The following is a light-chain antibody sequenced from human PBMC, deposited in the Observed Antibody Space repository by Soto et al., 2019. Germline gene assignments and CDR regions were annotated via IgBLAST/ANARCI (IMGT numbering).Light chain of an antibody. J-gene: IGLJ2*01. CDR1: SGHSSYP. V-gene: IGLV4-69*01. Sequence: QSVLTQSPSASASLVASVKITCTLSSGHSSYPIAWHQQQPDKGPRYLMKLNSDGSHSKGDGIPDRFSGSSSGAERYLTISSLQSEDEADYYCQTWATGIRVFGGGTKLTVL. CDR2: LNSDGSH. CDR3: QTWATGIRV.